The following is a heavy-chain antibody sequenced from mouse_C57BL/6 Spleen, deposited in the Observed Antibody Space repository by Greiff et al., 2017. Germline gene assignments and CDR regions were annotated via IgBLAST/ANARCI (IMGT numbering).Heavy chain of an antibody. CDR3: ARKRDYSNYDYYAMDY. V-gene: IGHV2-2*01. J-gene: IGHJ4*01. Sequence: VKLQESGPGLVQPSQSLSITCTVSGFSLTSYGVHWVSQSPGKGLEWLGVIWSGGSTDYNAAFISRLSISKDNSKSQVFFKMNSLQADDTAIYYCARKRDYSNYDYYAMDYWGQGTSGTVSS. D-gene: IGHD2-5*01. CDR2: IWSGGST. CDR1: GFSLTSYG.